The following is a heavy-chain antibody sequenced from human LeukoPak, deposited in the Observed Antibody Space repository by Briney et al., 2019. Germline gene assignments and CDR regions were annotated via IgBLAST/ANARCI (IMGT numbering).Heavy chain of an antibody. Sequence: PSETLSLTCTVSGGSISSYYWSCIRQPPGKGLEWIGYIYYSGSTNYNPSLKSRVTISVDTSKNQFSLKLSSVTAADTAVYYCARDLRSRGWYYFDYWGQGTLVTVSS. CDR3: ARDLRSRGWYYFDY. D-gene: IGHD6-19*01. V-gene: IGHV4-59*01. CDR2: IYYSGST. CDR1: GGSISSYY. J-gene: IGHJ4*02.